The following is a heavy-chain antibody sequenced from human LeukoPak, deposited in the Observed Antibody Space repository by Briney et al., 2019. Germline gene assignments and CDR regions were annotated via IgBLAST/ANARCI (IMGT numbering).Heavy chain of an antibody. D-gene: IGHD3-22*01. J-gene: IGHJ4*02. CDR1: GGSVSSGSYY. Sequence: PSETLSLTCTVSGGSVSSGSYYWSWIRQPPGKGLEWIGYIHYSGSTNYNPSLKSRVTILVDTSENQFSLKLTSVTAADTAVYSCASFDYYDSSGYSFDYWGQGTLVIVSS. CDR2: IHYSGST. V-gene: IGHV4-61*01. CDR3: ASFDYYDSSGYSFDY.